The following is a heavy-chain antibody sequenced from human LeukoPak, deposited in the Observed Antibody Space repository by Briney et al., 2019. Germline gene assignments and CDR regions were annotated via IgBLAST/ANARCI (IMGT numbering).Heavy chain of an antibody. CDR2: INHSGST. J-gene: IGHJ4*02. V-gene: IGHV4-34*01. CDR3: ASSVYGSGSYSY. CDR1: GESFSGYY. D-gene: IGHD3-10*01. Sequence: PSETLSLTCAVYGESFSGYYWSWIRQPPGKGLEWIGEINHSGSTNYNPSLKSRVTISVDTSKNQFSLKLSSVTAADTAVYYCASSVYGSGSYSYWGQGTLVTVSS.